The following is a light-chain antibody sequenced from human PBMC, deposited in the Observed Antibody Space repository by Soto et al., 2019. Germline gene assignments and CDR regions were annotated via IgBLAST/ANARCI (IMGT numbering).Light chain of an antibody. J-gene: IGKJ1*01. CDR1: QSVSSN. CDR2: GAS. Sequence: EIVMTQSPATMSVSPGERATLSCRASQSVSSNLAWYQKKPGQAPRLLIYGASTRSTVIPARFSGSGSGTEFTLTISSLQSEDFAVYYCQQYNNWPWTLGQVTKVDI. V-gene: IGKV3-15*01. CDR3: QQYNNWPWT.